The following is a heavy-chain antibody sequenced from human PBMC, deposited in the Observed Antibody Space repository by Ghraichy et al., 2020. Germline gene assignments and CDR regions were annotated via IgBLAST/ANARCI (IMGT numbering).Heavy chain of an antibody. V-gene: IGHV3-11*01. D-gene: IGHD5-18*01. Sequence: LSLTCAASGFTFRDYYMSWIRQAPGKGLEWVSYISSSGSTIYYADSVKGRFTISRDNAKNSLYLQMNSLRAEDTAVYYCARDYYSGYSYGYDYYYGMDVWGQGTTVTVSS. CDR3: ARDYYSGYSYGYDYYYGMDV. J-gene: IGHJ6*02. CDR2: ISSSGSTI. CDR1: GFTFRDYY.